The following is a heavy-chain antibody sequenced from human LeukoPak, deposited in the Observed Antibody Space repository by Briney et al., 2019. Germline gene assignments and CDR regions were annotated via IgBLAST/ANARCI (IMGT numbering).Heavy chain of an antibody. V-gene: IGHV1-8*03. J-gene: IGHJ4*02. D-gene: IGHD3/OR15-3a*01. CDR2: MNPNSGNT. Sequence: GASVKVSCKASGYTFTSYDINWVRQATGQGLEWMGWMNPNSGNTGYAQKFQGRVTITRNTSISTAYMELSSLRSEDTAVYYCAAVPGLATTPDYWGQGTLVTVSS. CDR3: AAVPGLATTPDY. CDR1: GYTFTSYD.